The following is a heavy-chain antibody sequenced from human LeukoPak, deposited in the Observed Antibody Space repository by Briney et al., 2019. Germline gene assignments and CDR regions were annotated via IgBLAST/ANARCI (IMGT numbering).Heavy chain of an antibody. CDR2: ISNTGTII. V-gene: IGHV3-11*01. CDR1: GFIFSDYY. J-gene: IGHJ3*02. Sequence: GGSLRLSCAASGFIFSDYYMSWIRQAPGKGLEWVSYISNTGTIIHYADSVKGRFTISRDNAKNSLYLQMNSLRAEDTAVYFCVARVEWGRYGSGRPEVFDIWGQGTMVTVSS. D-gene: IGHD3-10*01. CDR3: VARVEWGRYGSGRPEVFDI.